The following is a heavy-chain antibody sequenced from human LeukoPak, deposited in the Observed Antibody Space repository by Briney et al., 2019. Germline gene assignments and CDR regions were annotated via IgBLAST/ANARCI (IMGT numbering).Heavy chain of an antibody. V-gene: IGHV4-59*08. CDR2: IYYSGST. J-gene: IGHJ3*02. D-gene: IGHD6-13*01. CDR1: SDSISSYY. Sequence: SETLSLTCTVSSDSISSYYWSWIRQPPGKGLEWIGYIYYSGSTKYNPSLKSRVTISVDTSKNQFSLKLSSVTAADTAVYYCARHKGAYSSSWYFAFDIWGQGTMVTVSS. CDR3: ARHKGAYSSSWYFAFDI.